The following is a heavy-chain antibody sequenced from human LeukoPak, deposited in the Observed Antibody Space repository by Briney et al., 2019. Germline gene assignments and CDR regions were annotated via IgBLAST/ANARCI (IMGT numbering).Heavy chain of an antibody. CDR1: GYSITSTSF. CDR3: AREDGSSGYDDF. J-gene: IGHJ4*02. V-gene: IGHV4-38-2*02. CDR2: INHLGSA. D-gene: IGHD5-12*01. Sequence: SETQSLTCSVSGYSITSTSFWAWIRQTPGKGLEWIGSINHLGSAYYNPSLESRVTISVDTSKNHFSLNLKSVTAADTAVYYCAREDGSSGYDDFWGQGTLVTVSS.